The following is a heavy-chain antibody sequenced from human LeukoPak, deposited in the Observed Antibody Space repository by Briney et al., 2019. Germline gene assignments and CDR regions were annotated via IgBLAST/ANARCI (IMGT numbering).Heavy chain of an antibody. CDR1: GFTFSSDA. J-gene: IGHJ4*02. V-gene: IGHV3-48*03. CDR2: ISSSGSTI. Sequence: GGSLRLSCAASGFTFSSDAMSWVRQAPGKGLEWVSYISSSGSTIYYADSVKGRFTISRDNAKNSLYLQMNSLRAEDTAVYYCARDRSYYDSSGTRWGQGTLVTVSS. D-gene: IGHD3-22*01. CDR3: ARDRSYYDSSGTR.